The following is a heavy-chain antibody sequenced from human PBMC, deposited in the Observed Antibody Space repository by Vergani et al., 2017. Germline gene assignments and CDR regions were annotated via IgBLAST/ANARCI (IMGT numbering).Heavy chain of an antibody. J-gene: IGHJ5*02. CDR3: AGASLGYFRP. V-gene: IGHV3-48*03. CDR2: ISSSGSTI. Sequence: EVQLVESGGGLVQPGGSLRLSCAASGFTFSSYEMNWVRQAPGKGLEWVSYISSSGSTIYYADSVKGRFTISRDNAKNSLYLQMNSLRAEDTAVYYCAGASLGYFRPWGQGTLVTVSS. CDR1: GFTFSSYE. D-gene: IGHD2-21*01.